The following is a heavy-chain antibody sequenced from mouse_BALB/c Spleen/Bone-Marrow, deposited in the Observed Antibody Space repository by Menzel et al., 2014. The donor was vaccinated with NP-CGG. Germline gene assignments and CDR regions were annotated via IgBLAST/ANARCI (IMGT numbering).Heavy chain of an antibody. CDR3: AKHTTVVPPPMDY. D-gene: IGHD1-1*01. J-gene: IGHJ4*01. CDR2: IWGGGST. Sequence: VKLMESGPGLVSPSQSLSITCTVSGFSLTDCGVSWIRQPPGKGLEWLGVIWGGGSTYYNSALKSRLSISKDNSKSQVFLKMNSLQTDDTAMYYCAKHTTVVPPPMDYWGQGTSVTVSS. V-gene: IGHV2-6-5*01. CDR1: GFSLTDCG.